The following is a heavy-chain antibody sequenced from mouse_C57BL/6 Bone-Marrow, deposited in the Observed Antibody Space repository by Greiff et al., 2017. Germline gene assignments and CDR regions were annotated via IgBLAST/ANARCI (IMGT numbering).Heavy chain of an antibody. Sequence: VQLQQSGPELVKPGASVKISCKASGYAFSSSWMNWVKQRPGKGLEWIGRMYPGDGDTNYNGKFKGKATLTADKSSSTAYMQLSSLTSEDSAVYFCARRGYYGNSWYFDVWGTGTTVTVSS. V-gene: IGHV1-82*01. CDR2: MYPGDGDT. D-gene: IGHD2-1*01. J-gene: IGHJ1*03. CDR3: ARRGYYGNSWYFDV. CDR1: GYAFSSSW.